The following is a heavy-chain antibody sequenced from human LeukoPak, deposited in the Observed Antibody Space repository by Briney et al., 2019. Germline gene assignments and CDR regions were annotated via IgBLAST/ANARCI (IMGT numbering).Heavy chain of an antibody. CDR3: ARGSHHFDS. Sequence: GRSLRVSCAASGFTFSSHWMQWVRQVPGKGLVWVSRINSDGSDTNYADSVKGRFTISRDSAKNTVYLQMNSLRVEDTAVYYCARGSHHFDSWGQGTLVTVSS. CDR1: GFTFSSHW. V-gene: IGHV3-74*01. CDR2: INSDGSDT. J-gene: IGHJ5*01.